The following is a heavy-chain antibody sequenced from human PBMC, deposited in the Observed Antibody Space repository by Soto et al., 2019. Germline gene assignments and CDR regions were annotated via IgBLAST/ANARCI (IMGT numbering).Heavy chain of an antibody. CDR2: INHSGST. Sequence: SETLSLTCAVYGGSFSGYYWSWIRQPPGKGLEWIGEINHSGSTNYNPSLKSRVTISVDTSKNQFSLKLSSVTAADTAVYYCARGAEGSYYYYYYMDVWGKGTTVTVSS. J-gene: IGHJ6*03. V-gene: IGHV4-34*01. CDR1: GGSFSGYY. CDR3: ARGAEGSYYYYYYMDV.